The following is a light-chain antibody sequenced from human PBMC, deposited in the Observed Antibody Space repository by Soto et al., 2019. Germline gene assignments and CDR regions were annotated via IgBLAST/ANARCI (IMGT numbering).Light chain of an antibody. CDR2: GNS. CDR1: SSNIGAGYD. J-gene: IGLJ2*01. V-gene: IGLV1-40*01. Sequence: SVLTQPPSVSGAPGQRVTISCTGSSSNIGAGYDVPWYQQLPGPAPKLLIYGNSNRPSGVPDRFSGSKSGTSASLAITGLQAEDEADYDCQSYDSSRSGVVFGGGTKLTVL. CDR3: QSYDSSRSGVV.